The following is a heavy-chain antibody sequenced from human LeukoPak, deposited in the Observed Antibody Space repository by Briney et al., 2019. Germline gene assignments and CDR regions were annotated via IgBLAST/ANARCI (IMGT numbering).Heavy chain of an antibody. J-gene: IGHJ5*02. D-gene: IGHD3-10*01. CDR3: ARHYGP. V-gene: IGHV4-39*01. Sequence: KPSETLSLTRTVHDGSINNGHYYWGWIRQAPGKGLEWIGSIYYSGSTHYSPSLKSRVTMSVETSKNQFSLKLNSVTAADTAVYYCARHYGPWGQGTLVTVSS. CDR1: DGSINNGHYY. CDR2: IYYSGST.